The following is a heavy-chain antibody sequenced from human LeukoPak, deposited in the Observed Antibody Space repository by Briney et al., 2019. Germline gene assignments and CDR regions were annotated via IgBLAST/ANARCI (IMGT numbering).Heavy chain of an antibody. D-gene: IGHD6-13*01. J-gene: IGHJ4*02. V-gene: IGHV3-30-3*01. CDR1: GFTFSSYA. Sequence: GGSLRLSCAASGFTFSSYAMHWVRQAPGKGLEWVAVISYDGSNKYYAASVKGRFTISRDNSKNTLYLQMNSLRAEDTAVYYCVRGVGVSRFNYLDSGGEGTLVIVSS. CDR2: ISYDGSNK. CDR3: VRGVGVSRFNYLDS.